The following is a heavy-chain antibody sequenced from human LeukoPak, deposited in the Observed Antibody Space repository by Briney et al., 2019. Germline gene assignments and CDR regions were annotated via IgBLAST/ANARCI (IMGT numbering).Heavy chain of an antibody. V-gene: IGHV3-30*04. J-gene: IGHJ4*02. CDR3: ARGKRPEYYFDY. CDR1: GFTFSSYA. CDR2: ISYDGSNK. Sequence: GRSLRLSCAASGFTFSSYAMHWVRRAPGKGLEWVAVISYDGSNKYYADSVKGRFTISRDNSKNTLYLQMNSLRAEDTAVYYCARGKRPEYYFDYWGQGTLVTVSS.